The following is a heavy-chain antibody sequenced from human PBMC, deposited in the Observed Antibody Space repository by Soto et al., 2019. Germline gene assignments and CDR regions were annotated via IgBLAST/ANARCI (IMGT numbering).Heavy chain of an antibody. J-gene: IGHJ6*02. CDR2: TYYRSKWYN. D-gene: IGHD6-13*01. CDR3: AKARAGYSSRSYYYYYGMEV. V-gene: IGHV6-1*01. Sequence: PSQTLSLTCAISGDSVSSNSAAWNWIRQSPSRGLEWLGRTYYRSKWYNDYAVSVKSRITINPDTSKNQFSLQLNSVTPEDTAVYYCAKARAGYSSRSYYYYYGMEVWGQGTTVTVSS. CDR1: GDSVSSNSAA.